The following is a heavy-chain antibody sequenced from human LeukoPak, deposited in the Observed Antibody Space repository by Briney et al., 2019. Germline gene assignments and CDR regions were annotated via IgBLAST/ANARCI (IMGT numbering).Heavy chain of an antibody. CDR2: FYTSGSA. Sequence: SETLSLTCTVSGGSISSNNYYWSWIRQPAGKGLEWIGRFYTSGSANYNPSLKSRVTISVDTSKNQFSLKLSSVTAADTAVYYCARDPAHYYGSGSLYGMDVWGQGTTVTVSS. J-gene: IGHJ6*02. CDR3: ARDPAHYYGSGSLYGMDV. V-gene: IGHV4-61*02. D-gene: IGHD3-10*01. CDR1: GGSISSNNYY.